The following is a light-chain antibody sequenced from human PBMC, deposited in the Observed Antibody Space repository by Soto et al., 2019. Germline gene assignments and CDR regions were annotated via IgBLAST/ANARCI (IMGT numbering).Light chain of an antibody. V-gene: IGLV2-23*01. CDR2: EGS. Sequence: QSALTQPASVSGSPGQSITISCTGTSSDVGSYNLVSWYQQHPGKAPKLMIYEGSKRPSGVSNRFSGFKSGNTASLTISGLQAEDEADYYCCSYAGMGVVFGGGTKLTVL. CDR1: SSDVGSYNL. CDR3: CSYAGMGVV. J-gene: IGLJ2*01.